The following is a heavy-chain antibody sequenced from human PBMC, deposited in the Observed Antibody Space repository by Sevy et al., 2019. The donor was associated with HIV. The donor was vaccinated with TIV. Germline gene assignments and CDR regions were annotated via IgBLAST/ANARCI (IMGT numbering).Heavy chain of an antibody. CDR3: ANLFYYYDSSGPFDY. J-gene: IGHJ4*02. D-gene: IGHD3-22*01. CDR2: ISGSGGST. Sequence: GGSLRLSCAASGFTFSSYAMSWVRQAPGKGLEWVSAISGSGGSTYYADSVKGRFTISRDNSKNRLYLQMNSLRAEDTAVYYCANLFYYYDSSGPFDYWGQGTLVTVSS. CDR1: GFTFSSYA. V-gene: IGHV3-23*01.